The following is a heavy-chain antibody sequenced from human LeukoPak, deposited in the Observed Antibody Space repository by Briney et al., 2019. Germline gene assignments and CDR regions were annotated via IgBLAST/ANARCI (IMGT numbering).Heavy chain of an antibody. J-gene: IGHJ4*02. CDR3: SRDSPDILTGFSDY. D-gene: IGHD3-9*01. CDR2: IRSTTCGGTK. Sequence: PGGSLRLSCTASGFTFGDHALSWFRQAPGKGLEWIGLIRSTTCGGTKAYAASVRGRFTISRDDSKSTGYLQMNGLKTEDTAVYYCSRDSPDILTGFSDYWGQGILVTVSS. V-gene: IGHV3-49*03. CDR1: GFTFGDHA.